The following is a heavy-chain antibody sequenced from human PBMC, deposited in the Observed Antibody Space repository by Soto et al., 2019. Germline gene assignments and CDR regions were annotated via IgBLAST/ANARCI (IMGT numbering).Heavy chain of an antibody. J-gene: IGHJ3*02. V-gene: IGHV3-7*05. CDR3: ARDVSPGSSSLYLDAFDI. CDR2: INRDGSKK. Sequence: EVQLEESGGDLVQPGGSLRLSCAASGFTLSAYWMTLVRQAPGKGLEWVANINRDGSKKSYLDSVRGRFTISRDNVGNSLYLQMDSLRADDTALYYCARDVSPGSSSLYLDAFDIWGQGTRVTVSS. D-gene: IGHD6-13*01. CDR1: GFTLSAYW.